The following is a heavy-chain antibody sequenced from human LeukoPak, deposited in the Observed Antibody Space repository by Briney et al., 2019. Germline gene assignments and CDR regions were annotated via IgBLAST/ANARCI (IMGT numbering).Heavy chain of an antibody. CDR2: ISGTGGST. Sequence: HPGGSLRLSCAASGFTFSSYAMSWVRQAPGKGLEWVSGISGTGGSTYYADSVKGRFTISRDNSKNTLYLQMNSLRAEDTAVYYCARGPYYDFWSGCPYYFDHWGQGTLVTVSS. D-gene: IGHD3-3*01. CDR1: GFTFSSYA. CDR3: ARGPYYDFWSGCPYYFDH. J-gene: IGHJ4*02. V-gene: IGHV3-23*01.